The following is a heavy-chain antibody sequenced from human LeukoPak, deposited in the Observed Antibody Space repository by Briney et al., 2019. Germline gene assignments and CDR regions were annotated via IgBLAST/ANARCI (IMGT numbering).Heavy chain of an antibody. CDR2: ISGDGART. Sequence: GGSLRLSCAASGFTFDKYAIHWVRQAPGKGLEWVSLISGDGARTFYAASVKGRFTISRDNNKNSVYLQMNNLRTEDTALYYCAIGLSLVFDACIICVEGTLVTVSS. J-gene: IGHJ3*02. V-gene: IGHV3-43*02. CDR3: AIGLSLVFDACII. CDR1: GFTFDKYA. D-gene: IGHD3-16*01.